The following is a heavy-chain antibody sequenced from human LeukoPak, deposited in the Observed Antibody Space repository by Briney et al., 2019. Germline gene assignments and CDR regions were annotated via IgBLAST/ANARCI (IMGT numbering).Heavy chain of an antibody. D-gene: IGHD2-15*01. J-gene: IGHJ4*02. CDR1: GFSVSSNY. CDR3: AKAGAVVVVAAKYFDY. CDR2: IYSGGNT. V-gene: IGHV3-53*01. Sequence: GGSLRLSCAASGFSVSSNYMSWVRQTPGKGLECVSLIYSGGNTYYADSVKGRFTISRDNSKNTLYLQMNSLRAEDTAVYYCAKAGAVVVVAAKYFDYWGQGTLVTVSS.